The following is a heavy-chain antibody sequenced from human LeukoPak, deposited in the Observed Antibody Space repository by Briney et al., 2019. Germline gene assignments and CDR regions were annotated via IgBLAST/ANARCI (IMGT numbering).Heavy chain of an antibody. CDR2: IYYTGST. CDR1: GGSISSISYY. CDR3: ARDTATVDV. D-gene: IGHD4-11*01. Sequence: PSETLSLTCTISGGSISSISYYWGWIRQPPGKGLEWIGSIYYTGSTYYNPSLKSRVTVSVDTSKNQFSLNLRSVTAADTAVYYCARDTATVDVWGQGTTVTVSS. J-gene: IGHJ6*02. V-gene: IGHV4-39*02.